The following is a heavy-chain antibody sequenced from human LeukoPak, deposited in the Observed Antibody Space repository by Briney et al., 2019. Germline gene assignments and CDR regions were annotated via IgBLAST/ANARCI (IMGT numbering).Heavy chain of an antibody. CDR2: IIPIFGTA. Sequence: ASVKVSCKASGGTFSSYAISWVRQAPGQGLEWMGGIIPIFGTANYAQKFQGRVTITADESTSTAYMELSSLRSEDTAVYYCARDDGEESNWFDPWGQGTLVTVSS. CDR1: GGTFSSYA. D-gene: IGHD7-27*01. V-gene: IGHV1-69*01. J-gene: IGHJ5*02. CDR3: ARDDGEESNWFDP.